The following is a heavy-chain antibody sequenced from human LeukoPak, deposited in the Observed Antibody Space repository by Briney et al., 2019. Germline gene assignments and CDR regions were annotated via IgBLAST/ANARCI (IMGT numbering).Heavy chain of an antibody. CDR3: ARRGYHDYSGFDY. CDR1: GFTFSSYW. CDR2: IKQDGSEK. Sequence: PGGSLRLSCAASGFTFSSYWMSWVRQAPGKGLEWVANIKQDGSEKYYVDSVKGRFTISRDNAKNSVYLQMKSLRVEDTAVYYCARRGYHDYSGFDYWGQGTLVTVSS. J-gene: IGHJ4*02. D-gene: IGHD3-16*01. V-gene: IGHV3-7*01.